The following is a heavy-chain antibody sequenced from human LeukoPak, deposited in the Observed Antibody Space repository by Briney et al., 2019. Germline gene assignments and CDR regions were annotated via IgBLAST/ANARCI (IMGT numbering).Heavy chain of an antibody. CDR1: GDSIINYY. CDR3: ARVSLVRGAPDYYFDY. Sequence: SETLSLTCTVSGDSIINYYWSWIRQPAGKGLEWIGRIYTSGSTNYNPSLKSRVTMSVDTSKNQFSLKLSSVTAADTAVYYCARVSLVRGAPDYYFDYWGQGTLVTVSS. J-gene: IGHJ4*02. D-gene: IGHD3-10*01. V-gene: IGHV4-4*07. CDR2: IYTSGST.